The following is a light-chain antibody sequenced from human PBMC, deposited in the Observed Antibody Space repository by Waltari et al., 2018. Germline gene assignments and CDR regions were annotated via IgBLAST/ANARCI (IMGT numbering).Light chain of an antibody. Sequence: QSVLTQPPSASGTPGQRVTISCSGSSSNIGSNYVYWYQQLPGTAPKLLIYRNNQRPSGVPDRFSGSKSGTSASRAISGLRSEDEADYYCAAWDDSLSAHVVFGGGTKLTVL. CDR3: AAWDDSLSAHVV. J-gene: IGLJ2*01. CDR2: RNN. CDR1: SSNIGSNY. V-gene: IGLV1-47*01.